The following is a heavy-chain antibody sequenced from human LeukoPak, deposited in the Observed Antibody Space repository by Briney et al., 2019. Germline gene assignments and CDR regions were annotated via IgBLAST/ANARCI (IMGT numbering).Heavy chain of an antibody. CDR3: ARVAVDTFDY. V-gene: IGHV4-59*01. CDR2: IYYSGNT. J-gene: IGHJ4*02. CDR1: GGSISSYY. D-gene: IGHD6-19*01. Sequence: SETLSLTCTVSGGSISSYYWSWIRQTPGKGLEWIGYIYYSGNTNYNPSLKSRVTISVDTSKNQFSLKLSSVTAADTAVYYCARVAVDTFDYWGQGTLVTVSS.